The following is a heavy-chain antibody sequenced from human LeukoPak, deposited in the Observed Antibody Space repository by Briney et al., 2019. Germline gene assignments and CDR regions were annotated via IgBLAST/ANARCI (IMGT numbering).Heavy chain of an antibody. CDR3: ARRAGDYYDSSGYYFFDY. CDR2: IKQDGSEK. D-gene: IGHD3-22*01. V-gene: IGHV3-7*01. Sequence: GGSLRLSCAASGFTFSSYWMSWARQAPGKGLEWVANIKQDGSEKYYVDSVKGRFTISRDNAKNSLYLQMNSLRAEDTAVYYCARRAGDYYDSSGYYFFDYWGQGTLVTVSS. J-gene: IGHJ4*02. CDR1: GFTFSSYW.